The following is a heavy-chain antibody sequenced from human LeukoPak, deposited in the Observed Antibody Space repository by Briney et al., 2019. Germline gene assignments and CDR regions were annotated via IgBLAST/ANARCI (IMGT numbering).Heavy chain of an antibody. Sequence: GGSLRLSCAASGFTFSDYYMSWIRQAPGKGLEWVSYISSSGSTIYYADSVRGRFTISRDNTMNSLYLQMSSLRAEDTAVYYCATDRGWRTSGYYLYYFEYWGQGTLVTFST. CDR3: ATDRGWRTSGYYLYYFEY. J-gene: IGHJ4*02. D-gene: IGHD3-3*01. CDR2: ISSSGSTI. CDR1: GFTFSDYY. V-gene: IGHV3-11*04.